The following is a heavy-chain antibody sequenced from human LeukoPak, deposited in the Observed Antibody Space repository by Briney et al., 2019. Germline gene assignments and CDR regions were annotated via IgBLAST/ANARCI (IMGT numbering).Heavy chain of an antibody. Sequence: GGSLRLSCAASGFTFSSYAMSWVRQAPGKGLEWVSAISGSGGSTYYADSVKGRFTISRDNSKNTLYLQMNSLRAEDTAVYYCAKQSLWFEKEEYFQHWGQGTLVTVSS. J-gene: IGHJ1*01. CDR1: GFTFSSYA. CDR3: AKQSLWFEKEEYFQH. D-gene: IGHD3-10*01. V-gene: IGHV3-23*01. CDR2: ISGSGGST.